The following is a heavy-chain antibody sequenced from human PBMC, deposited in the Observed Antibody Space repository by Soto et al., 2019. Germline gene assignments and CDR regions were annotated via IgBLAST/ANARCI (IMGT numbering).Heavy chain of an antibody. CDR1: GFTFSSYA. D-gene: IGHD3-22*01. CDR3: ARDTGYDSSGYYSAGAFDI. CDR2: ISYDGSNK. Sequence: PVGSLRLSGAASGFTFSSYAMHWVRQAPGKGLEWVAVISYDGSNKYYADSVKGRFTISRDNSKNTLYLQMNSLRAEDTAVYYCARDTGYDSSGYYSAGAFDIWGQGTMVTVSS. J-gene: IGHJ3*02. V-gene: IGHV3-30-3*01.